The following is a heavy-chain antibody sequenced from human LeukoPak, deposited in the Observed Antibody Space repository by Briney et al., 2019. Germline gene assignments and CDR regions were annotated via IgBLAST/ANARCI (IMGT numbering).Heavy chain of an antibody. CDR2: TSKDGSDT. CDR3: ARGGYSGSYYRFS. CDR1: GFTFSDFW. Sequence: GSLRLSCVASGFTFSDFWMHWVRQAPGKGPEWLSRTSKDGSDTFYADAAKGRFTASRDNAKNTVYLQVTNVRPEDTALYHCARGGYSGSYYRFSWGQRTLVTVAS. V-gene: IGHV3-74*01. D-gene: IGHD6-25*01. J-gene: IGHJ4*02.